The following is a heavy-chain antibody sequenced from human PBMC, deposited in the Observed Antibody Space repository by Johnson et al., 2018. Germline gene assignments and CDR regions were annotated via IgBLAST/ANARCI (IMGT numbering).Heavy chain of an antibody. Sequence: QVQLVQSGGGVVQPGRSLRVSCVASGFTSPGKGLEWVTLISYNGSNNYYKDSVKGRFTISRDNSKNTLFLQMNSLRAEDTAVYYCVRDYYDSSGYYYTYFEHWGQGTLVTVAS. CDR3: VRDYYDSSGYYYTYFEH. D-gene: IGHD3-22*01. V-gene: IGHV3-30*03. CDR1: GFT. CDR2: ISYNGSNN. J-gene: IGHJ1*01.